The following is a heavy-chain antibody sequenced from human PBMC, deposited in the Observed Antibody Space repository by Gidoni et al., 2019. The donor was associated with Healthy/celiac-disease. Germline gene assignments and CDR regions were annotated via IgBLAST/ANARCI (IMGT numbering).Heavy chain of an antibody. V-gene: IGHV3-23*04. CDR2: ISGSGGST. J-gene: IGHJ6*02. CDR3: AKDIRAAALLYYYYGMDV. D-gene: IGHD6-13*01. Sequence: EVQLVESGGGLVQPGGSLRLSCAPSGFTFRSYAMSWVRQAPGKGLEWVSAISGSGGSTYYADSVKGRFTISRDNSKNTLYLQMNSLRAEDTAVYYCAKDIRAAALLYYYYGMDVWGQGTTVTVSS. CDR1: GFTFRSYA.